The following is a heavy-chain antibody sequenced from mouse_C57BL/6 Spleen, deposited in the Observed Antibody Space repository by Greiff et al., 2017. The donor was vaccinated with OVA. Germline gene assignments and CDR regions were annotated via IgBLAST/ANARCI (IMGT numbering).Heavy chain of an antibody. CDR1: GYSITSGYY. CDR2: ISYDGSN. CDR3: AQVPPLYAMDY. Sequence: EVQVVESGPGLVKPSQSLSLTCSVTGYSITSGYYWNWIRQFPGNKLEWMGYISYDGSNNYNPSLKNRISITRDTSKNQFFLKLNSVTTEDTATYYCAQVPPLYAMDYWGQGTSVTVSS. D-gene: IGHD6-1*01. J-gene: IGHJ4*01. V-gene: IGHV3-6*01.